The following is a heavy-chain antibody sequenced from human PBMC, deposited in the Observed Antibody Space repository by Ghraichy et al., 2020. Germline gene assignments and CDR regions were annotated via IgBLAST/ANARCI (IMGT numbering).Heavy chain of an antibody. CDR1: GGSISSYY. CDR2: IQISGGT. J-gene: IGHJ5*02. CDR3: AREYGSGSYSVPGFYCFDP. D-gene: IGHD3-10*01. V-gene: IGHV4-4*07. Sequence: SETLSLICTVSGGSISSYYWSWIRQPAGKGLEWIGRIQISGGTNYNPSLKSRITMSADTSKNQFSLKLSSVTAADTAVYYCAREYGSGSYSVPGFYCFDPWGQGPLVTISS.